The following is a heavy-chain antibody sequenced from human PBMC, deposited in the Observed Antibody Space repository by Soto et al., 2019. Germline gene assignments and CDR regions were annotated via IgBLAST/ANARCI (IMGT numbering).Heavy chain of an antibody. Sequence: QVQLVESGGGVVQPGRSLRLSCAASGFTFSTYCMHWVRQAPGKGLEWVAVIWYDGSNKYYADSVTGRFTISRDNSKSTLYLQMNSLRAEDTAVYYCARDRLLGNSFDYWGQGSLVTVSS. CDR1: GFTFSTYC. D-gene: IGHD1-26*01. CDR3: ARDRLLGNSFDY. CDR2: IWYDGSNK. V-gene: IGHV3-33*01. J-gene: IGHJ4*02.